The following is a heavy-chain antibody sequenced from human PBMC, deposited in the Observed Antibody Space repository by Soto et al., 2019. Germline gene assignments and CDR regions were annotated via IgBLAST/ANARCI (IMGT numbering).Heavy chain of an antibody. CDR3: AKQPKVISTSCDC. Sequence: QPGGSLRLSCAASGFSFSTYAMNWVRQAPAKGLEWVSVISGSGGSASYADSVQGRFTISRDNSNNTLYLQMNSLRAADPAIYYFAKQPKVISTSCDCCGQGSRVTVSS. J-gene: IGHJ4*02. CDR1: GFSFSTYA. CDR2: ISGSGGSA. V-gene: IGHV3-23*01. D-gene: IGHD3-22*01.